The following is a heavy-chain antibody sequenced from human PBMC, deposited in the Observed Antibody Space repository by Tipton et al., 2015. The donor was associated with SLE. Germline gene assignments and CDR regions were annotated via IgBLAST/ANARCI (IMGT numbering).Heavy chain of an antibody. CDR3: AKKRGGIAVAGLDY. Sequence: SLRLSCAASGFTFSSYAMHWVRQAPGKGLEYVSAISSNGGSTYYADSVKGRFTISRDNSKNTLYLQMNSLRAEDTAVYYCAKKRGGIAVAGLDYWGQGTLVTVSS. J-gene: IGHJ4*02. CDR2: ISSNGGST. D-gene: IGHD6-19*01. CDR1: GFTFSSYA. V-gene: IGHV3-64*04.